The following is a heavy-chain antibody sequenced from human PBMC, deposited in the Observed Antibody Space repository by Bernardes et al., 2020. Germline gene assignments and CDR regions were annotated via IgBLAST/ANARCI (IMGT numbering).Heavy chain of an antibody. Sequence: GGSLRLSCEGSGFTFSGNWMSWVRQAPGKGLEWVANIKQDGSEKYYVDSVKGRFTISRDNARNSLFLQMNSLRAEDSAVYYCARGHDGAFDIWGQGTMVTVSS. J-gene: IGHJ3*02. CDR1: GFTFSGNW. CDR2: IKQDGSEK. D-gene: IGHD1-1*01. V-gene: IGHV3-7*04. CDR3: ARGHDGAFDI.